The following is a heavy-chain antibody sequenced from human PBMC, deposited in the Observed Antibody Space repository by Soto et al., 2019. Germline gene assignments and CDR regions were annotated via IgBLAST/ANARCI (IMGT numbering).Heavy chain of an antibody. CDR1: GGSISSHY. V-gene: IGHV4-59*11. CDR2: ISYSGSS. CDR3: ARADPDASVGF. D-gene: IGHD3-16*01. J-gene: IGHJ4*02. Sequence: SETLSLTCPVSGGSISSHYWTWLRQPPGKGLEWIGYISYSGSSYYNPSLKSRVTISADTSRNQFSLRLTSVIAADTAVYFCARADPDASVGFWGQGTLVTVYS.